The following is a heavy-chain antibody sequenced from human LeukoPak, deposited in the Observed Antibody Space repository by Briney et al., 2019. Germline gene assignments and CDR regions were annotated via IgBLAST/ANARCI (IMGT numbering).Heavy chain of an antibody. Sequence: GGSLRLSCAASGFTFSSYEMNWVRQAPGKGLEWVSYISSSGSTIYYADSVKGRFTISRDNAKNSLYLQMNSLRAEDTAVYYCARGGIPIHYYCMDVWGKGTTVTISS. CDR3: ARGGIPIHYYCMDV. J-gene: IGHJ6*03. CDR2: ISSSGSTI. CDR1: GFTFSSYE. V-gene: IGHV3-48*03. D-gene: IGHD5-18*01.